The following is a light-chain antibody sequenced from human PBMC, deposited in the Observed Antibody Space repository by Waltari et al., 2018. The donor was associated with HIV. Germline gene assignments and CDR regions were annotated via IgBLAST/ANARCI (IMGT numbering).Light chain of an antibody. CDR2: DVS. V-gene: IGLV2-14*03. Sequence: QSALTQPASVSGSPGQSITIPSTGTGIDVGGYSSVPWYQHHPGKAPKLMIFDVSNRPSGVSDRFSGSKSGNTASLTISGLQVEDEADYYCSSYTSTTTLEVFGGGTKLTVL. J-gene: IGLJ2*01. CDR3: SSYTSTTTLEV. CDR1: GIDVGGYSS.